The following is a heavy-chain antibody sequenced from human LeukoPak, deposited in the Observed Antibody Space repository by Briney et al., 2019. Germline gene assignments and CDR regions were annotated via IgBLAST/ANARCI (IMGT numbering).Heavy chain of an antibody. CDR2: INHSGST. Sequence: PSETLSLTCTVSGGSISSSSYYWGWIRRPPGKELEWIGEINHSGSTNYNPSLKSRVTISVDTSKNQFSLKLSSVTAADTAVYYCARGLSAIVYWGQGTLVTVSS. CDR3: ARGLSAIVY. CDR1: GGSISSSSYY. D-gene: IGHD2-15*01. V-gene: IGHV4-39*07. J-gene: IGHJ4*02.